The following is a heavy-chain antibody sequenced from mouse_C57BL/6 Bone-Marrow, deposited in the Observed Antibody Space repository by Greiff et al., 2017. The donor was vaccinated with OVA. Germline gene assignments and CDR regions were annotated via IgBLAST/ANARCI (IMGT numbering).Heavy chain of an antibody. CDR2: IHPNSGST. D-gene: IGHD1-1*01. CDR1: GYTFTSYW. CDR3: AWAYYGSSLEGYWYFDV. J-gene: IGHJ1*03. Sequence: QVQLKQPGAELVKPGASVKLSCKASGYTFTSYWMHWVKQRPGQGLEWIGMIHPNSGSTNYNEKFKSKATLTVDKSSSTAYMQLSSLTSEDSAVYYCAWAYYGSSLEGYWYFDVWGTGTTVTVSS. V-gene: IGHV1-64*01.